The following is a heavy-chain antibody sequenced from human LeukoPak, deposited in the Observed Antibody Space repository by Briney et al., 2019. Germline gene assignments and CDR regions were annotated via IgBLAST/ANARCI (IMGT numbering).Heavy chain of an antibody. CDR2: VYYGGNT. J-gene: IGHJ6*03. Sequence: SETLSLTCTVSGGSISSSSYYWGWIRQPPGKGLEWIGSVYYGGNTFYNSSLESRVTISVDMSKNQFSLKLSSLTAADTAVYYCARQRADYFYHYLDVWGKGTSVTVSS. CDR3: ARQRADYFYHYLDV. CDR1: GGSISSSSYY. V-gene: IGHV4-39*01.